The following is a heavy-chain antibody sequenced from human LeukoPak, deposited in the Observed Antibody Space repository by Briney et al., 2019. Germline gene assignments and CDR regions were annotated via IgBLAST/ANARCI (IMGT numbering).Heavy chain of an antibody. CDR2: IYYSGSA. J-gene: IGHJ6*03. CDR3: ARRQYYYGSGSMDV. D-gene: IGHD3-10*01. Sequence: SETLSLTCSVTGGSLSSGDYYWTWIRQPPGKGLEWIAYIYYSGSADYNLSLQSRATISVDTSKNQFFLKLRSVTAADTAVYYCARRQYYYGSGSMDVWGKGTMVTISS. V-gene: IGHV4-30-4*08. CDR1: GGSLSSGDYY.